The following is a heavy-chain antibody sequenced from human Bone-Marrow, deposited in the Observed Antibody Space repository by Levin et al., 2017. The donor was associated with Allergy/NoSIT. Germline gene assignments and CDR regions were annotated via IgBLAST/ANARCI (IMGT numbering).Heavy chain of an antibody. CDR1: GFTFSSYG. CDR3: AKDLSHTGYYYYYGMDV. V-gene: IGHV3-30*18. D-gene: IGHD1-14*01. Sequence: GGSLRLSCAASGFTFSSYGMHWVRQAPGKGLEWVAVISYDGSNKYYADSVKGRFTISRDNSKNTLYLQMNSLRAEDTAVYYCAKDLSHTGYYYYYGMDVWGQGTTVTVSS. CDR2: ISYDGSNK. J-gene: IGHJ6*02.